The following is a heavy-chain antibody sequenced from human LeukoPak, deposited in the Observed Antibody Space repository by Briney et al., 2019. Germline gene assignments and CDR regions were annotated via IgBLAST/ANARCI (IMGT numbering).Heavy chain of an antibody. Sequence: ASVKVSCKTSGYTFSSYGINWVRQAPGQGLEWMGRISAYNGNTRYGQRVQGRVTMTTDTSTSTAYMDLRSLTSDDTAVYYCARDRDYYDSSGALFDYWGQGTLVTVSS. CDR2: ISAYNGNT. D-gene: IGHD3-22*01. V-gene: IGHV1-18*01. J-gene: IGHJ4*02. CDR1: GYTFSSYG. CDR3: ARDRDYYDSSGALFDY.